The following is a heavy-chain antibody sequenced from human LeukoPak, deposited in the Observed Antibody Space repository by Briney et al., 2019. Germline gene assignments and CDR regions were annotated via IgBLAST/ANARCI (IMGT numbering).Heavy chain of an antibody. J-gene: IGHJ5*02. Sequence: PGGSLRLSCAASGFTFSSYSMNWVRQAPGKGLEWVSTISSSTSYIYYADSVKGRFTISRDNAKNSLYLQMNSLRAEDTAVYYCARSLIAVAGTNSWFDPWGQGTLVTVSS. CDR1: GFTFSSYS. V-gene: IGHV3-21*01. CDR2: ISSSTSYI. D-gene: IGHD6-19*01. CDR3: ARSLIAVAGTNSWFDP.